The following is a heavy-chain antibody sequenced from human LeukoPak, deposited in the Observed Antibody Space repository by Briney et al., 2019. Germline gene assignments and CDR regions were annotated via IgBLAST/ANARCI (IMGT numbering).Heavy chain of an antibody. Sequence: GGSLRLSCAASGFTFSNAWMSWVRQAPGKGLEWVSYISSSGSTIYYADSVKGRFTISRDNAKNSLYLQMNSLRAEDTAVYYCASGLEDPIDYWGQGTLVTVSS. V-gene: IGHV3-11*01. CDR3: ASGLEDPIDY. CDR1: GFTFSNAW. CDR2: ISSSGSTI. J-gene: IGHJ4*02.